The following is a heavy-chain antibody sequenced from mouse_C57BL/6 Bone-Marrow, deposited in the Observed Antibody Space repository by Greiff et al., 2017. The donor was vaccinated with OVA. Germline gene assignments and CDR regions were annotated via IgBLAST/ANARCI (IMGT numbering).Heavy chain of an antibody. V-gene: IGHV5-12*01. CDR3: ARPPFDGYYAMDY. CDR1: GFTFSDYY. Sequence: EVQLVESGGGLVQPGGSLKLSCAASGFTFSDYYMYWVRQTPEKRLEWVAYISNGGGSTYYPDTVKGRFTISRDNAKNTLYLQMSRLKSEDTAMYYCARPPFDGYYAMDYWGQGTSVTVSS. J-gene: IGHJ4*01. D-gene: IGHD2-3*01. CDR2: ISNGGGST.